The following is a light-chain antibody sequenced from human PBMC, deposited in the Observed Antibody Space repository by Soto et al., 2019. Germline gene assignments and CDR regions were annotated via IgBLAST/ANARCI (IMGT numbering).Light chain of an antibody. CDR3: PQGSNTPWT. Sequence: IQMTQSPSSLSASVGDRVTITCRASQTIRTNLNWYQQKPAQAPKLLIYAAANLRNGVPSRFSGGGSGTHFTLPITSLQPEDFATYYCPQGSNTPWTFGPGTTVGI. CDR1: QTIRTN. V-gene: IGKV1-39*01. J-gene: IGKJ1*01. CDR2: AAA.